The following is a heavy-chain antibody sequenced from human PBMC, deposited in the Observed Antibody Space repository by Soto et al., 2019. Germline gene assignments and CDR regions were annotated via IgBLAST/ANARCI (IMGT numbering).Heavy chain of an antibody. CDR3: ARLEYSSGWPNWFDP. J-gene: IGHJ5*02. D-gene: IGHD6-19*01. CDR1: GGSISSSSYY. V-gene: IGHV4-39*01. Sequence: SETLSLTCTVSGGSISSSSYYWGWIRQPPGKGLEWIGSIYYSGSTYYNPSLKSRVTISVDTSKNQFSLKLSSVTAADTAVYYCARLEYSSGWPNWFDPWGQGTLVTVSS. CDR2: IYYSGST.